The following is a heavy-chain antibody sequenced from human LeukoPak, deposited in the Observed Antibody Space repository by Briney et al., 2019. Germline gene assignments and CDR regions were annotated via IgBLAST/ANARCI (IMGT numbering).Heavy chain of an antibody. CDR1: GDSVSSNRVT. Sequence: SQTLSLTCAISGDSVSSNRVTWNWTRQSPSRGLEWLGRTYYRFKWSNDYAVSVKSRVTINPDTSKNQFSLQLDSVTPEDTAVYYCARGTDVNFDSWGQGTLVTVSS. CDR2: TYYRFKWSN. J-gene: IGHJ4*02. V-gene: IGHV6-1*01. D-gene: IGHD3/OR15-3a*01. CDR3: ARGTDVNFDS.